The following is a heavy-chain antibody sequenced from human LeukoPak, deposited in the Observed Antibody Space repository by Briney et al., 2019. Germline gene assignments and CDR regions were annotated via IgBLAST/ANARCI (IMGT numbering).Heavy chain of an antibody. CDR3: ARAAYCGGDCYLFDY. CDR1: GGSVSSNY. J-gene: IGHJ4*02. D-gene: IGHD2-21*02. CDR2: MSYSGST. Sequence: PSETLSLTCTVSGGSVSSNYWGWIRQPPGKGLEWIGSMSYSGSTFYNPSLKSRVTISVDTSKNQFSLKLSSLTAADTAVYYCARAAYCGGDCYLFDYWGQGTLVTVFS. V-gene: IGHV4-39*01.